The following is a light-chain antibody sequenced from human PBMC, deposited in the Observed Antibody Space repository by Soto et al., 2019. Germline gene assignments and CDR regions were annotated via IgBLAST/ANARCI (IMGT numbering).Light chain of an antibody. V-gene: IGKV3-20*01. CDR2: GES. Sequence: DIVLTQSPGTLSLSPGERATLYCRASQSVSSSYLAWYQQKPGQAPRLLIYGESNRATGIPDRFSGSGSGTDFTLNISGLEPEDFAVYYCQQYGTSLYTFGQGTKLEI. J-gene: IGKJ2*01. CDR1: QSVSSSY. CDR3: QQYGTSLYT.